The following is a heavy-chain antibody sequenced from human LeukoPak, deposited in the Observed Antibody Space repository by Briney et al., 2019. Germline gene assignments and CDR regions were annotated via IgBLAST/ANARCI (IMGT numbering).Heavy chain of an antibody. CDR2: IYFSGST. V-gene: IGHV4-39*01. CDR3: ARRTVATTGVDY. J-gene: IGHJ4*02. CDR1: GASISSRSYY. D-gene: IGHD5-12*01. Sequence: SETLSLTCTVSGASISSRSYYWDWIRQPPGKGLDWIGSIYFSGSTYYNPSLNSRVTISVDTSKNQFSLKLISVTAADTAVYYCARRTVATTGVDYWGQGSLVAVSS.